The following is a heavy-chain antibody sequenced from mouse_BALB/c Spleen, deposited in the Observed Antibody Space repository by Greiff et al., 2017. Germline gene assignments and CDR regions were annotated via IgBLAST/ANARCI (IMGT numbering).Heavy chain of an antibody. CDR2: IDPANGNT. D-gene: IGHD3-1*01. CDR3: ARCARATAMDY. Sequence: VQLQQSGAELVKPGASVKLSCTASGFNIKDTYMHWVKQRPEQGLEWIGRIDPANGNTKYDPKFQGKATITADTSSNTAYLQLSSLTSEDTAVYYCARCARATAMDYWGQGTSVTVSS. J-gene: IGHJ4*01. V-gene: IGHV14-3*02. CDR1: GFNIKDTY.